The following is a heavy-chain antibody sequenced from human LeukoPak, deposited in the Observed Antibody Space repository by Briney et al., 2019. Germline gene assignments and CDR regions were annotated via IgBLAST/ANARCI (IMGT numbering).Heavy chain of an antibody. J-gene: IGHJ4*02. D-gene: IGHD6-13*01. Sequence: GGSLRLSCAASGFTFSSYSMNWVRQAPGKGLEWVSYISSSSSTIYYAESVKGRFTISRDNAKNSLYLQMNRLRDEDTAVYYCARPQQSSQYYSSFDYWGQGTLVTVSS. CDR3: ARPQQSSQYYSSFDY. CDR2: ISSSSSTI. V-gene: IGHV3-48*02. CDR1: GFTFSSYS.